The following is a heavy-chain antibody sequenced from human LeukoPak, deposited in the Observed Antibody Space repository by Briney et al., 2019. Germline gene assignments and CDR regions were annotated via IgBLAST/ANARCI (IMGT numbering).Heavy chain of an antibody. Sequence: SETLSLTCTVSGGSISSYYWSWIRQPAGKGLEWIGRIYTSGSTNYNPSLKSRVTMSVDTSKNQFSLKLSSVTAADTAVYCCARAGYSSGWYYFDYWGQGTLVTVSS. CDR2: IYTSGST. D-gene: IGHD6-19*01. CDR3: ARAGYSSGWYYFDY. J-gene: IGHJ4*02. CDR1: GGSISSYY. V-gene: IGHV4-4*07.